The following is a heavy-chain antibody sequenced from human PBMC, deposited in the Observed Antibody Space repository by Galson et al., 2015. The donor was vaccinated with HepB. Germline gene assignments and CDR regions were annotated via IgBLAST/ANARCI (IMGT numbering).Heavy chain of an antibody. CDR3: AREGAGGGMAV. D-gene: IGHD3-16*01. J-gene: IGHJ6*02. CDR2: IDSGART. Sequence: SLRLSCAASEFTVSTNYMNWVRQAPGKGLEWVSLIDSGARTYYAASVKGRFTIFRDNSKNTLYLHMNSLRAEDTAAYYCAREGAGGGMAVWGQGTTVTVSS. CDR1: EFTVSTNY. V-gene: IGHV3-53*01.